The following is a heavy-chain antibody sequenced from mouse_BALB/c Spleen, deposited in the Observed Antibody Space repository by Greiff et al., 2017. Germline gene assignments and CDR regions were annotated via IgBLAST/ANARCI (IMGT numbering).Heavy chain of an antibody. D-gene: IGHD2-1*01. J-gene: IGHJ3*01. V-gene: IGHV1-4*01. CDR2: INPSSGYT. Sequence: QVQLQQSGAELARPGASVKMSCKASGYTFTSYTMHWVKQRPGQGLEWIGYINPSSGYTNYNQKFKDKATLTADKSSSTAYMQLSSLTSEDSAVYYCARSLYGNSDWFAYWGQGTLVTVSA. CDR1: GYTFTSYT. CDR3: ARSLYGNSDWFAY.